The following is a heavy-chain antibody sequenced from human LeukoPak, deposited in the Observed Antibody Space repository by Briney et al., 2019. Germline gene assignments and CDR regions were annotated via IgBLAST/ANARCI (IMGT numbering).Heavy chain of an antibody. Sequence: ASVKVSCKSSGYTFTGYYMHWVRQAPGQALEWMGWINPNTGGINYAQKFQGRVTMTRDTSISAAYMELSRLRSDDTAVYYCARDPYSNYFDYWGQGTLVTVSS. D-gene: IGHD5-18*01. CDR3: ARDPYSNYFDY. J-gene: IGHJ4*02. CDR1: GYTFTGYY. V-gene: IGHV1-2*02. CDR2: INPNTGGI.